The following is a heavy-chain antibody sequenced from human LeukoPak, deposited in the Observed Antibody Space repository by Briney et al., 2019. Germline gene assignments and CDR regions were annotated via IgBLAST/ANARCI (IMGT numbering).Heavy chain of an antibody. V-gene: IGHV4-31*03. CDR2: IYYSGST. J-gene: IGHJ4*02. Sequence: SETLSLTCTVSGGSISSGGYYWSWIRQHPGKGLEWIGYIYYSGSTYYNPSLKSRVTISVDTSKNQFSLKLSSVTAADTAVYYCAREGIAAPSDYWGQGTLVTVSS. D-gene: IGHD6-13*01. CDR3: AREGIAAPSDY. CDR1: GGSISSGGYY.